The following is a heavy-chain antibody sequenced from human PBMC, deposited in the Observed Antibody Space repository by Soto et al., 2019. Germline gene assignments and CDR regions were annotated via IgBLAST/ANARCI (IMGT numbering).Heavy chain of an antibody. J-gene: IGHJ4*02. CDR1: GFTFSSYG. CDR2: ISYDGSNK. V-gene: IGHV3-30*18. D-gene: IGHD6-6*01. CDR3: AKGRIRAARLVSFFDY. Sequence: QVQLVESGGGVVQPGRSLRLSCAASGFTFSSYGMHWVRQAPGKGLEWVAVISYDGSNKYYADSVKGRFTISRDNSKNTLYLQMNSLRAEDTAVYYCAKGRIRAARLVSFFDYWGQGTLVTVSS.